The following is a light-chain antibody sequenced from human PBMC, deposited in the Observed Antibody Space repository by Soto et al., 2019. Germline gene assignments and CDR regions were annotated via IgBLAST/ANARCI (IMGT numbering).Light chain of an antibody. CDR2: DVN. J-gene: IGLJ1*01. Sequence: QSALTQPRSVSGSPGQSVTISCTGTSSDVGGYNYVSWYQQHPGKAPKLMIYDVNKRPSGVPDRFSGSKSGSTASLTISGLQSEDEADYSCCSYAGTYTYVFGTGTKLTVL. V-gene: IGLV2-11*01. CDR1: SSDVGGYNY. CDR3: CSYAGTYTYV.